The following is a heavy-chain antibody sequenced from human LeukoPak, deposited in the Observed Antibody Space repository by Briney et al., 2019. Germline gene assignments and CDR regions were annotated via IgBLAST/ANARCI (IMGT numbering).Heavy chain of an antibody. Sequence: GGSLRLSCAGSGFSISNSGMHWVRQAPGKGLEWVAFIRYDGNSKYYADSVKGRFTISRDNSKNTLYLQMNSLRVEDTAVYYCAKGVHSGSFHWGQGTLVTVSS. CDR3: AKGVHSGSFH. J-gene: IGHJ4*02. CDR1: GFSISNSG. V-gene: IGHV3-30*02. D-gene: IGHD1-26*01. CDR2: IRYDGNSK.